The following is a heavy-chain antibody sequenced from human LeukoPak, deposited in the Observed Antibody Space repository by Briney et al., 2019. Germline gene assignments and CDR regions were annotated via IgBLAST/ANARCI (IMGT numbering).Heavy chain of an antibody. D-gene: IGHD5-12*01. Sequence: ASVKVSCKASGYTFTGYYMHWVRQVPGQGLEWMGWINPNSGGTSYAQKFQDRVTMTRDTSISTAYMELSSLRSEDTAVYYCATVYSGYENFDYWGQGTLVTVSS. CDR3: ATVYSGYENFDY. CDR2: INPNSGGT. J-gene: IGHJ4*02. CDR1: GYTFTGYY. V-gene: IGHV1-2*02.